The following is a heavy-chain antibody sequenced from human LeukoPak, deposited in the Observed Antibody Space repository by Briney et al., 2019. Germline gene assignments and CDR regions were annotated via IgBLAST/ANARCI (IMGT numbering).Heavy chain of an antibody. D-gene: IGHD2-2*01. V-gene: IGHV1-69*13. CDR3: ARGASPEVFWFDP. Sequence: ASVNVSCKASGGTFSSYAISWVRQAPGQGLEWMGGIIPIFGTANYAQKFQGRVTITADESTSTAYMELSSLRSEDTAVYYCARGASPEVFWFDPWGQGTLVTVSS. CDR2: IIPIFGTA. CDR1: GGTFSSYA. J-gene: IGHJ5*02.